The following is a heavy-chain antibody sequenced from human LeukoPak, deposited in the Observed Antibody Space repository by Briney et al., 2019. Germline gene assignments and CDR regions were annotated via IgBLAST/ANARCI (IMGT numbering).Heavy chain of an antibody. J-gene: IGHJ4*02. Sequence: GGSLRLSCAASGFTFSDYCMSWIRQAPGKGLEWVSYISSSSSYTNYADSVKGRFTISRDNAKNSLYLQMNSLRAEDTAVYYCARDKAGYDSSGAVDYWGQGTLVTVSS. CDR1: GFTFSDYC. CDR2: ISSSSSYT. D-gene: IGHD3-22*01. CDR3: ARDKAGYDSSGAVDY. V-gene: IGHV3-11*05.